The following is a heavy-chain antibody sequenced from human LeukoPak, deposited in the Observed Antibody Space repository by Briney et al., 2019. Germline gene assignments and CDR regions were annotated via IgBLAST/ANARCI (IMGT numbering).Heavy chain of an antibody. Sequence: GASGKVSCKSSGYTFTSYGISWMREAPGQGLEWMGLISTYNGNTNYAQKLQGRVTMATDTSTSTAYMELRCLRSDDTAVYYCARSITTIVVASGWFDPWGQGTLVTVSS. CDR3: ARSITTIVVASGWFDP. J-gene: IGHJ5*02. CDR1: GYTFTSYG. D-gene: IGHD3-22*01. V-gene: IGHV1-18*01. CDR2: ISTYNGNT.